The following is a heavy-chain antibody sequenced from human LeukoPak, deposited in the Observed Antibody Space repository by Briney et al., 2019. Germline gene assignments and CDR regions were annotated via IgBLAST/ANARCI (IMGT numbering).Heavy chain of an antibody. V-gene: IGHV3-11*01. D-gene: IGHD5-24*01. CDR2: ISSSGSTI. CDR1: GFTFSDYY. CDR3: ARGGEMATRTKAFDI. J-gene: IGHJ3*02. Sequence: GGSLRLSCAAPGFTFSDYYMSWIRQAPGKGLEWVSYISSSGSTIYYADSVKGRFTISRDNAKNSLYLQMNSLRAEDTAVYYCARGGEMATRTKAFDIWGQGTMVTVSS.